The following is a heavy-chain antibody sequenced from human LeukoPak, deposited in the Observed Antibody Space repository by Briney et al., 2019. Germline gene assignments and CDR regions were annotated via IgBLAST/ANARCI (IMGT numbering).Heavy chain of an antibody. D-gene: IGHD1-1*01. CDR2: IKADGSGT. CDR1: GFNIGPYA. J-gene: IGHJ6*02. Sequence: GGSMRLSCAASGFNIGPYAMYWVRQGQGRGLEWVSVIKADGSGTFYSDSVRGRFTTSRDNSKNSLYLQMSSLTSVDTALYYCATWAFYHNLDVWGQGTTVAVSS. CDR3: ATWAFYHNLDV. V-gene: IGHV3-43*02.